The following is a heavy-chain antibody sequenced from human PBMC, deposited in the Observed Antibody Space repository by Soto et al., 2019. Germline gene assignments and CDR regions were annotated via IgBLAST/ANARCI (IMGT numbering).Heavy chain of an antibody. D-gene: IGHD2-21*02. CDR2: INHSGST. CDR3: ARGHVVVTAIGYYYYGMDV. V-gene: IGHV4-34*01. Sequence: ETLSLTCAVYGGSFSGYYWSWIRQPPGKGLEWIGEINHSGSTNYNPSLKSRVTISVDTSKNQFSLKLSSVTAADTAVYYCARGHVVVTAIGYYYYGMDVWGQGTTVTVSS. CDR1: GGSFSGYY. J-gene: IGHJ6*02.